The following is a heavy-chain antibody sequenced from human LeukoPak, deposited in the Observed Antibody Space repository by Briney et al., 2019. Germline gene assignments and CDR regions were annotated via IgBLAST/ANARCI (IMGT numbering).Heavy chain of an antibody. Sequence: ASVKVSCKASRYTFTGYYMHWVRQAPGQGLEWMGWINPNSGGTNYAQKFQGRVTMTRDTSISTAYMELSRLRSDDTAVYYCARGITMVRGVIIPTVYYWGQGTLVTVSS. CDR2: INPNSGGT. CDR1: RYTFTGYY. D-gene: IGHD3-10*01. J-gene: IGHJ4*02. CDR3: ARGITMVRGVIIPTVYY. V-gene: IGHV1-2*02.